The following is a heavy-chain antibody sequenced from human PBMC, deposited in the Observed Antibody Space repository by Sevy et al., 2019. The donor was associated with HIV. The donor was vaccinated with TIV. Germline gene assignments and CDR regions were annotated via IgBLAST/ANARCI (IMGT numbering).Heavy chain of an antibody. Sequence: GGSLRLSCAASGFTFDDYAMHWVRQAPGKGLEWVSGISWNSGSIGYADSVKGRFTISRDNAKNSLYLQMNSLRAEDTALCYCAKDMKCSSTSCYFKSSSYYYYYYGMDVWGQGTTVTVSS. CDR1: GFTFDDYA. D-gene: IGHD2-2*01. CDR2: ISWNSGSI. CDR3: AKDMKCSSTSCYFKSSSYYYYYYGMDV. J-gene: IGHJ6*02. V-gene: IGHV3-9*01.